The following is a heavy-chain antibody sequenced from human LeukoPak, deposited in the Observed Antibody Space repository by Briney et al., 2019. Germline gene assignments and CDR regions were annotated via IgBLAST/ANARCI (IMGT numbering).Heavy chain of an antibody. Sequence: GGSLRLSCAASGFTFSSYGMHWVRQAPGKGLEWVAVISYDGSNRYYADSVKGRFTISRDNSKNTLYLQMNSLRAEDTAVYYCAKGGSPPDYWGQGTLVTVSS. V-gene: IGHV3-30*18. CDR2: ISYDGSNR. CDR3: AKGGSPPDY. J-gene: IGHJ4*02. D-gene: IGHD5-12*01. CDR1: GFTFSSYG.